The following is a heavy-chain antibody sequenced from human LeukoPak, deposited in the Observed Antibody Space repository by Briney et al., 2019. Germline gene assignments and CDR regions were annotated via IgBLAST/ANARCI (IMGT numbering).Heavy chain of an antibody. CDR2: ISWDGGST. D-gene: IGHD4-11*01. J-gene: IGHJ6*02. CDR1: GFTFDDYT. CDR3: ARDLDYSNYVGAHPYYYYYGMDV. Sequence: PGGSLRLSCAASGFTFDDYTMQWVRQAPGKGLEWVSLISWDGGSTYYADSVKGRFTISRDNSKNTLYLQMNSLRAEDTAVYYCARDLDYSNYVGAHPYYYYYGMDVWGQGTTVTVSS. V-gene: IGHV3-43*01.